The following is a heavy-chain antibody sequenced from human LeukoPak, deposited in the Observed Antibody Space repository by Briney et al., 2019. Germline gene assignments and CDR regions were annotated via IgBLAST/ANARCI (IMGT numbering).Heavy chain of an antibody. D-gene: IGHD1-26*01. Sequence: PSETLSLTCTVSGDSISNYYWSWIRQPPGKGLEWIGSIYYSGSTYYNPSLKSRVTISVDTSKNQFSLKLSSVTAADTAVYYCATQTVGAKGVGWYYYYYMDVWGKGTTVTVSS. CDR1: GDSISNYY. J-gene: IGHJ6*03. CDR2: IYYSGST. CDR3: ATQTVGAKGVGWYYYYYMDV. V-gene: IGHV4-59*05.